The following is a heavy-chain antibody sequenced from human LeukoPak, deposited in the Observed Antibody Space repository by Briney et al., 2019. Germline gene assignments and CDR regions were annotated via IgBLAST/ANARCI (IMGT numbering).Heavy chain of an antibody. D-gene: IGHD3-22*01. J-gene: IGHJ4*02. CDR1: GFTFSSYA. V-gene: IGHV3-23*01. CDR3: AKDDVGPYYYDSSGPDY. CDR2: ISGSGGST. Sequence: PGGSLRLSCAASGFTFSSYAMNWVRQAPGKGLEWVSAISGSGGSTSYADSVKGRFTISRDNSKNTLYLQMNSLRAEDTAVYYCAKDDVGPYYYDSSGPDYWGQGTLVTVSS.